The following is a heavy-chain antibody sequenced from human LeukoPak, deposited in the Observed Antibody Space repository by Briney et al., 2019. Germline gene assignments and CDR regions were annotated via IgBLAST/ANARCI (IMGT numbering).Heavy chain of an antibody. Sequence: GGSLRLSCAASGFSLSSYAMSWVRRAPGKGPEWVSGISVSGGSTYYADSVKGRFTISRDNSKNTLFLQMNSLRAEDTAVYYCAKGLRYGFDYWGQGNLVTVSS. CDR2: ISVSGGST. D-gene: IGHD4-17*01. J-gene: IGHJ4*02. V-gene: IGHV3-23*01. CDR1: GFSLSSYA. CDR3: AKGLRYGFDY.